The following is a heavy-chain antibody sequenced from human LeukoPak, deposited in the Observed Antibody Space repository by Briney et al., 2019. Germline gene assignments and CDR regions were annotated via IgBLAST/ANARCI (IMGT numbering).Heavy chain of an antibody. CDR1: GGSISSSSYY. CDR2: IYYSGTT. V-gene: IGHV4-39*01. Sequence: SETLSLTCTVSGGSISSSSYYWGWIRQPPGKGLEWIGSIYYSGTTYYNPSLKSRVTISADTSKTQFSLTPGSVTAAATAVYYCARHSAGSFDPWGERTLVTVSS. D-gene: IGHD1-14*01. CDR3: ARHSAGSFDP. J-gene: IGHJ5*02.